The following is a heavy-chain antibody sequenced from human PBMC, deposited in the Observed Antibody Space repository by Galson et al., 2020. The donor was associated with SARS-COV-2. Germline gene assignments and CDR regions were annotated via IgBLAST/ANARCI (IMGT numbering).Heavy chain of an antibody. CDR1: GFTFRLYP. Sequence: GESLKISCGASGFTFRLYPMTWVRQAPGMGLEWVAVISESGGATFYSDSVKGRFTISRDNSRNTLSLQMNSLRAGDTAVYYCASMRDIIVTSALDHWGQGAQVTVSS. CDR2: ISESGGAT. J-gene: IGHJ4*01. V-gene: IGHV3-23*01. D-gene: IGHD2-15*01. CDR3: ASMRDIIVTSALDH.